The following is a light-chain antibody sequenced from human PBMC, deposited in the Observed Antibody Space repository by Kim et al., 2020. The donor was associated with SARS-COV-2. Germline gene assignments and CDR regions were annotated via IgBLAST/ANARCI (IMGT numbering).Light chain of an antibody. J-gene: IGKJ1*01. Sequence: ASLGDRVNITCRASQTISIFLNWYQHKPGKAPKLLIHAASNLQSGVPSRFSGSGSGADFTLAISGLQSEDIATYYCQQSYSAPWTFGQGTKVDIK. V-gene: IGKV1-39*01. CDR2: AAS. CDR3: QQSYSAPWT. CDR1: QTISIF.